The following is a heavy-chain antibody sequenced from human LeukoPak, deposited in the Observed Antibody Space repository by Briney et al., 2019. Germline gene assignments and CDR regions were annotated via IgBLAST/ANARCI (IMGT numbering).Heavy chain of an antibody. D-gene: IGHD6-19*01. CDR3: ARHREWVSAVAGYYFDY. V-gene: IGHV4-59*08. Sequence: SETLSLTCTVSGGSISSYYWSWIRQPPGKGLEWIGYIYYSGSTNYNPSLKSRVTISVDTSKNQFSLKLSSVTAADTAVYYCARHREWVSAVAGYYFDYWGQGTLVTVSS. J-gene: IGHJ4*02. CDR2: IYYSGST. CDR1: GGSISSYY.